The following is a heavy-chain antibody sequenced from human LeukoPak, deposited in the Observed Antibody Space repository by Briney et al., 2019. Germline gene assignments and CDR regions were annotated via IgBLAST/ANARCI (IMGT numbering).Heavy chain of an antibody. Sequence: GESLKISCKGSGYSFTAFWIAWVRQMPGKGLEWMGIIYPSDSDTRYSPSFEGQVTISADKSISTAYLQWSSLKASDTAMYYCARPRSSGYDRYYFDYWGQGTLVTVSS. CDR1: GYSFTAFW. CDR3: ARPRSSGYDRYYFDY. D-gene: IGHD3-22*01. J-gene: IGHJ4*02. CDR2: IYPSDSDT. V-gene: IGHV5-51*01.